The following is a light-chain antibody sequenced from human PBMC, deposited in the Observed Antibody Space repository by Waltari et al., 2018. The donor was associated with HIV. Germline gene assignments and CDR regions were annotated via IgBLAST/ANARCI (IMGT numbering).Light chain of an antibody. V-gene: IGLV2-23*02. CDR3: CSYAGSSTWV. Sequence: SALTQPASVSASPGQSITISCAGTSSAVGSYSLVSWYQQHPDKAPQLIVYEVTKRPSGISNLFSGSKSGNPASLTISGLQAEDEADYYCCSYAGSSTWVFGGGTKLTVL. CDR2: EVT. CDR1: SSAVGSYSL. J-gene: IGLJ3*02.